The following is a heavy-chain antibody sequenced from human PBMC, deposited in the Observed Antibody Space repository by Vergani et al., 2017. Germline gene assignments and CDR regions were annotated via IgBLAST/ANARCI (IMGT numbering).Heavy chain of an antibody. CDR2: IWYDGSNK. V-gene: IGHV3-33*01. J-gene: IGHJ4*02. CDR1: GFTFSSYG. D-gene: IGHD3-22*01. CDR3: ARDLGGHNYYDSSI. Sequence: QVKLVESGGGVVQPGRSLRLSCAASGFTFSSYGMHWVRQAPGKGLEWVAVIWYDGSNKYYGDSVKGRFTISRDKSKNTLYLQMNSLRSEDTAVYYCARDLGGHNYYDSSIWGQGTLVTVSS.